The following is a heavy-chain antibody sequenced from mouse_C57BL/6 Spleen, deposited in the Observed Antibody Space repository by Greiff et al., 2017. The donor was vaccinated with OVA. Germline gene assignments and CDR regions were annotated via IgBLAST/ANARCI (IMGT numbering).Heavy chain of an antibody. Sequence: EVKLMESEGGLVQPGSSMKLSCTASGFTFSDYYMAWVRQVPEKGLEWVANINYDGSSTYYLDSLKSRFIISRDNAKNILYLQMSSLKSEDTATYYCARDQDSSGYGYFDYWGQGTTLTVSS. D-gene: IGHD3-2*02. CDR1: GFTFSDYY. V-gene: IGHV5-16*01. J-gene: IGHJ2*01. CDR2: INYDGSST. CDR3: ARDQDSSGYGYFDY.